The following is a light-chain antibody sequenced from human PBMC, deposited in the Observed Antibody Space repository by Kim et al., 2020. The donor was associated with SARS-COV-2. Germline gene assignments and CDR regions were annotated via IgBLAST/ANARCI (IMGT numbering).Light chain of an antibody. CDR2: AAS. CDR1: QDIRNY. Sequence: ASVGDRVTITCRASQDIRNYLAWYQQKPGKVPQVLIYAASTLQSGVPSRFSGSGSGTDFTLTITSLQPEDVASYYCQKYGSAPPTFGGGTKVDI. CDR3: QKYGSAPPT. J-gene: IGKJ4*01. V-gene: IGKV1-27*01.